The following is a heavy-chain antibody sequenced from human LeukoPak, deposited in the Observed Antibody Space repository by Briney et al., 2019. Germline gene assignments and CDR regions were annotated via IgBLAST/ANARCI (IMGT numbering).Heavy chain of an antibody. CDR2: IKSKTDGGTT. J-gene: IGHJ4*02. Sequence: GGSLRLSCAASGFTFSNAWMSWVRQAPGKGLEWVSRIKSKTDGGTTHYAAPVEGRFTISRDDSKDTLYLQMNSLKTEDTAVYYCSTDILETNWGGYWGQGTLVTVSS. CDR3: STDILETNWGGY. CDR1: GFTFSNAW. V-gene: IGHV3-15*01. D-gene: IGHD7-27*01.